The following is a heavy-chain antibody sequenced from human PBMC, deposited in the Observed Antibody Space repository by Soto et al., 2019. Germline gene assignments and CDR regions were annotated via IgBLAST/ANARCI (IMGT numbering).Heavy chain of an antibody. J-gene: IGHJ6*03. CDR1: GGSVSSFY. D-gene: IGHD1-26*01. V-gene: IGHV4-59*02. Sequence: SETLSLTCTVSGGSVSSFYWGWIRQPPGKGLEWIGYSGSTNYNPSLKSRVTISVDTSKNQFSLKLNSVTAADTAIYYCARVYSGYYSYMDVWGKGTTVTVSS. CDR3: ARVYSGYYSYMDV. CDR2: SGST.